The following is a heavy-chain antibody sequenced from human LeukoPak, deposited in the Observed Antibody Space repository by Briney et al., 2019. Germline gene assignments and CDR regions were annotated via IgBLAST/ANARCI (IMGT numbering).Heavy chain of an antibody. CDR1: GFTFSSYA. Sequence: GGSLRLSCAASGFTFSSYAMGWVRQAPGKGLEWVSAISGSGGSTYYADSVKGRFTISRDNSKNTLFLQMNSLRAEDTAVYYCAKTITMVAAYYYGMDVWGQGTTVTVSS. V-gene: IGHV3-23*01. CDR2: ISGSGGST. CDR3: AKTITMVAAYYYGMDV. J-gene: IGHJ6*02. D-gene: IGHD3-10*01.